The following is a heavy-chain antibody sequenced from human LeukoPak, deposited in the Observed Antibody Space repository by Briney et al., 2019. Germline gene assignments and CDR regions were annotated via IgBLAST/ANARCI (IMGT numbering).Heavy chain of an antibody. Sequence: GGSLRLSCAASGFTFSSYGMNWVRQAPGKGLEWVAFTRYDGDNKYYAESVKGRFTISRDNSKNTLYLQMNSLRAEDTAVYYCAKGYWFGELFGEYYFDYWGQGTLVTVSS. J-gene: IGHJ4*02. V-gene: IGHV3-30*02. CDR2: TRYDGDNK. D-gene: IGHD3-10*01. CDR1: GFTFSSYG. CDR3: AKGYWFGELFGEYYFDY.